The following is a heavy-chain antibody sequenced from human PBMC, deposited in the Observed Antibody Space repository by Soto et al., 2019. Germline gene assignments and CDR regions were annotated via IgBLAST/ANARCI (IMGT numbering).Heavy chain of an antibody. CDR2: IYYSGST. V-gene: IGHV4-39*01. CDR3: ARTWSYDFWSGYPSTAEVLSAAFDI. D-gene: IGHD3-3*01. CDR1: GGSISSSSYY. Sequence: SETLSLTCTVSGGSISSSSYYWGWIRQPPGKGLEWIGSIYYSGSTYYNPSLKSRVTISVDTSKNQFSLKLSSVTAADTAVYYCARTWSYDFWSGYPSTAEVLSAAFDIWGQGTMVTVSS. J-gene: IGHJ3*02.